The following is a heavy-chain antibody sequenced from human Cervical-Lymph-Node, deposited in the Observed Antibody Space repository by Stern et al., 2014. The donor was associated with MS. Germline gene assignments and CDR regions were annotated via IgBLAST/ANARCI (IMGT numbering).Heavy chain of an antibody. J-gene: IGHJ6*02. CDR2: VNANGGSA. Sequence: QDQLVQSGAQVKKPGASVKVSCKGSGYTFIRYYIQWVRQAPGQGLEWMGIVNANGGSARYAQKFQDRVTMASDTSTSTVSMELSSLRSEDTAVYYCATLYDSSGNYGMEVWGQGTTVIVSS. V-gene: IGHV1-46*01. CDR1: GYTFIRYY. CDR3: ATLYDSSGNYGMEV. D-gene: IGHD5/OR15-5a*01.